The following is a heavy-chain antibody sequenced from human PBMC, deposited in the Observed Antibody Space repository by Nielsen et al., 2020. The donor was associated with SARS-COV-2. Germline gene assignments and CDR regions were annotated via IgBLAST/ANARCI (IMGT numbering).Heavy chain of an antibody. Sequence: ASVKVSCKASGYTFTSYGISWVRQAPGQGLEWMGWISAYNGNTNYAQKLQGRVTMTTDTSTSTVYMELRSLRSDDTAVYYCARYCSSTSCPYNWFDPWGQGTLVTVSS. CDR3: ARYCSSTSCPYNWFDP. J-gene: IGHJ5*02. CDR1: GYTFTSYG. CDR2: ISAYNGNT. D-gene: IGHD2-2*01. V-gene: IGHV1-18*01.